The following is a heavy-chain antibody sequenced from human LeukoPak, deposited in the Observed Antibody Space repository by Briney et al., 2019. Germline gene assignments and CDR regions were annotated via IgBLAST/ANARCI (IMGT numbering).Heavy chain of an antibody. Sequence: PSETLSLTCAVYGGSFSGYYWSWIRQPPGKGLEWIGEINHNGSTNYNPSLKSRVTISVDTSKNQFSLKLSSVTAADTAVYYCARTYCSGGSCYHYGMDVWGQGTTVTVSS. J-gene: IGHJ6*02. V-gene: IGHV4-34*01. CDR1: GGSFSGYY. D-gene: IGHD2-15*01. CDR3: ARTYCSGGSCYHYGMDV. CDR2: INHNGST.